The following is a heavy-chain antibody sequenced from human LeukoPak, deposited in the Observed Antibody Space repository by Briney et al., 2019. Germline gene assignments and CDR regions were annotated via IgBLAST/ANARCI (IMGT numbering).Heavy chain of an antibody. CDR3: ASLMGATIGVFDP. CDR1: GVSISSYY. CDR2: NYDSGST. J-gene: IGHJ5*02. V-gene: IGHV4-59*01. Sequence: SETLSLTCTVSGVSISSYYWSLIRRPPGKGLEWIGYNYDSGSTNYNPSLKNRVTISVDTSKNQFSLKLSSVPAADTAVYYCASLMGATIGVFDPWGQGTLVTVSS. D-gene: IGHD1-26*01.